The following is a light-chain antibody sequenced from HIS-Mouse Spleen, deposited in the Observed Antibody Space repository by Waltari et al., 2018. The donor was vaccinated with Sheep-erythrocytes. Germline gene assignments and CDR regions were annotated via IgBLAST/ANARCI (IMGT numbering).Light chain of an antibody. CDR3: SSYAGSNNWV. CDR2: EVS. Sequence: QSALTQPPSASGSPGQSVPIPCTGTSSDVGGYNYVPMYQQHPSKAPKLMIYEVSKRPSGVPDRFSGSKSGNTASLTVSGLQAEDEADYYCSSYAGSNNWVFGGGTKLTVL. J-gene: IGLJ3*02. V-gene: IGLV2-8*01. CDR1: SSDVGGYNY.